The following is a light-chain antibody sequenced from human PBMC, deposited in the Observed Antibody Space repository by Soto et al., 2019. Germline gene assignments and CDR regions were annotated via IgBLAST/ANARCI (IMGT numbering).Light chain of an antibody. V-gene: IGLV2-14*01. CDR3: SSYTTNSAPFV. CDR1: SSDVGADNY. CDR2: EVS. Sequence: QSALTQPASVSGCPGQSITISCTGASSDVGADNYVSWYQRHPGKAPKLIIYEVSNRPSGVSNRFSGSKSGDTASLTISGLQADDEADYYCSSYTTNSAPFVFGTGTKVTVL. J-gene: IGLJ1*01.